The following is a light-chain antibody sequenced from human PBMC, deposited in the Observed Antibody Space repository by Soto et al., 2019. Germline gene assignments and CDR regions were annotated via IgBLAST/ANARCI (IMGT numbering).Light chain of an antibody. Sequence: EIVFTQSPATLSLSPGERATLSCRASRSVRSYLAWYQQKPGQAPRLLIYDASNRAAGIPARFSGSGSETDSTLTISNLEPEDFAVYYCQQRYAWPPITFGQGTRLEIK. J-gene: IGKJ5*01. V-gene: IGKV3-11*01. CDR2: DAS. CDR1: RSVRSY. CDR3: QQRYAWPPIT.